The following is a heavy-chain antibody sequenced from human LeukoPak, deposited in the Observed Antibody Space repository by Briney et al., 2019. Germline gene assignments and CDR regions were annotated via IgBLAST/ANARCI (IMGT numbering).Heavy chain of an antibody. J-gene: IGHJ4*02. V-gene: IGHV4-31*03. CDR1: GGSISSGGYY. CDR3: ARAEGDSIVATTYYFDY. Sequence: SETLSLTCTVSGGSISSGGYYWSWIRQHPGKGLEWIGYIYYSGSTYYNPSLKSRVTTSVDTSKNQFSLKLSSVTAADTAVYYCARAEGDSIVATTYYFDYWGQGTLVTVSS. CDR2: IYYSGST. D-gene: IGHD5-12*01.